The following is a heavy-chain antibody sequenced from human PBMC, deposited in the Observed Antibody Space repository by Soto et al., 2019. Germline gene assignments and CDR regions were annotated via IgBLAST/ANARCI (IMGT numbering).Heavy chain of an antibody. D-gene: IGHD3-22*01. V-gene: IGHV1-58*01. CDR2: IVVGSGNT. J-gene: IGHJ5*02. CDR1: GFTFTSSA. Sequence: SVKVSCKASGFTFTSSAVQWVRQARGQRLEWIGWIVVGSGNTNYAQKFQERVTITRDMSTSTVYMELSSLRSEDTAVYYCARGGYYDSSGYYYVPWFDPWGQG. CDR3: ARGGYYDSSGYYYVPWFDP.